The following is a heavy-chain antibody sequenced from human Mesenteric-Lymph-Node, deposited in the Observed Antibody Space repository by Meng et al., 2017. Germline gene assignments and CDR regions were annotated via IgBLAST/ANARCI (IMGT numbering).Heavy chain of an antibody. CDR2: INHSGST. Sequence: VQLKEGGAGLLKPSETLSLTCAVYGGCFSGYYWSWIRQPPGKGLEWIGEINHSGSTNYNPSLKSRVTISVDTSKNQFSLKLSSVTAADTAVYYCARRYGASAYNWFDPWGQGTLVTVSS. CDR3: ARRYGASAYNWFDP. V-gene: IGHV4-34*01. J-gene: IGHJ5*02. D-gene: IGHD4-17*01. CDR1: GGCFSGYY.